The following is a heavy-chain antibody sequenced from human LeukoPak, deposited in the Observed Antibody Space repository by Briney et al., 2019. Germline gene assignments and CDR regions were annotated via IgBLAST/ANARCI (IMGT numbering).Heavy chain of an antibody. J-gene: IGHJ3*02. CDR2: ISGSGGST. V-gene: IGHV3-23*01. CDR3: AKDPYYDSSGYYFDAFDI. D-gene: IGHD3-22*01. CDR1: GFTFRSYA. Sequence: GGSLRLSCAASGFTFRSYAMSWVRQAPGKGLEGVSAISGSGGSTYYADSVKGRFTISRDNSKNTLYLQMNSLRAEDTAVYYCAKDPYYDSSGYYFDAFDIWGQGTMVTVSS.